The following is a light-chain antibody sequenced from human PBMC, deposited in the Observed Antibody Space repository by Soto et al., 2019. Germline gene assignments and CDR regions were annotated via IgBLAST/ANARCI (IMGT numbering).Light chain of an antibody. CDR2: DAS. V-gene: IGKV1-33*01. CDR1: QDINKN. CDR3: HQYNTYPFT. J-gene: IGKJ3*01. Sequence: DIQMTQSPSSLSASVGDRVTITCQASQDINKNLIWYQQKPGKAPKLLIYDASDLETGVPSRFSGSGSGTEFTLTISSLQPDDFATYYCHQYNTYPFTFGPGTKVDIK.